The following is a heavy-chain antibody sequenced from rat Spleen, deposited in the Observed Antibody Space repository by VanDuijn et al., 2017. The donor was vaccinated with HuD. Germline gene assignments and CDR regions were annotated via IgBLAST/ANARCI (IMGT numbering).Heavy chain of an antibody. D-gene: IGHD4-4*01. V-gene: IGHV5-29*01. CDR2: ISYDSSGT. CDR1: GFTFSDYY. Sequence: EVQLVESDGGLVQPGRSLKLSCAASGFTFSDYYMAWVRQAPTKGLEWVASISYDSSGTYYRDSVKGRFTISRDNTKRVVYLKMDSLKSEDTATYYYARRNSGIFDYWGQGVMVPVSS. CDR3: ARRNSGIFDY. J-gene: IGHJ2*01.